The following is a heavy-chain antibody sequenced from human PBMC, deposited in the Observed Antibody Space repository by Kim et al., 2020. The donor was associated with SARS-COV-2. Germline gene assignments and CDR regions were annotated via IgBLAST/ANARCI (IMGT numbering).Heavy chain of an antibody. CDR1: GGSISSGGYY. V-gene: IGHV4-31*03. CDR3: ARALVGATWAFDY. D-gene: IGHD1-26*01. Sequence: SETLSLTCTVSGGSISSGGYYWSWIRQHPGKGLEWIGYIYYSGSTYYNPSLKSRVTISVDTSKNQFSLKLSSVTAADTAVYYCARALVGATWAFDYWGQGTLVTVSS. J-gene: IGHJ4*02. CDR2: IYYSGST.